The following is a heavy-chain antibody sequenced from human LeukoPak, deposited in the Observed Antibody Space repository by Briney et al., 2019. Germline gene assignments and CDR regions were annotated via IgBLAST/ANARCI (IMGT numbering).Heavy chain of an antibody. CDR2: IKQDGSEK. J-gene: IGHJ5*02. CDR3: ARDLTYYDFWSGYPEQFDP. D-gene: IGHD3-3*01. Sequence: GGSLRLSCAASGSTFSSYWMSWVRQAPGKGLEWVANIKQDGSEKYYVDSVKGRFTISRDNAKNSLYLQMNSLRAEDTAVYYCARDLTYYDFWSGYPEQFDPWGQGTLVTVSS. V-gene: IGHV3-7*01. CDR1: GSTFSSYW.